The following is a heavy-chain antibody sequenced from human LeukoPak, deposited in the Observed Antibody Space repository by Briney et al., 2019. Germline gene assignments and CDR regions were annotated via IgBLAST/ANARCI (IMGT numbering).Heavy chain of an antibody. CDR2: ISSRTSTYT. J-gene: IGHJ6*02. CDR1: GFTFSDYY. CDR3: ARIGRSGFVLDV. Sequence: GGSLRLPCAASGFTFSDYYMSWIRQAPGKGPQWVSYISSRTSTYTAYADSVKGRFTISRDNAKNSLFLQMNTLRADDTAVYYCARIGRSGFVLDVWGQGTTVTVSS. V-gene: IGHV3-11*03. D-gene: IGHD3-10*01.